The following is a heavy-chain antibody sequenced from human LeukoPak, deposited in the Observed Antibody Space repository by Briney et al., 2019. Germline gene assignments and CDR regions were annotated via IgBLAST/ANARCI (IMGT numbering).Heavy chain of an antibody. CDR1: GFTFSSYS. CDR3: ARDGYNWIKDAFDI. V-gene: IGHV3-21*01. D-gene: IGHD1/OR15-1a*01. CDR2: ISSSSSYI. J-gene: IGHJ3*02. Sequence: PGGSLRLSCAASGFTFSSYSMNWVRQAPGKGLEWVSSISSSSSYIYYADSVKGRFTISRDNAKNSLYLQMNSLRAEDTAVYYCARDGYNWIKDAFDIWGQGTMVTVSP.